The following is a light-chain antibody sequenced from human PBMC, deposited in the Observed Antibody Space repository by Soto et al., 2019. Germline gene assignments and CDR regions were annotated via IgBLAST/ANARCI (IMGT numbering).Light chain of an antibody. CDR1: SSDVGGYNY. CDR3: SSYAGTNKSV. CDR2: EVS. Sequence: QSALTQPPSASGSPGQSVTISCTGTSSDVGGYNYVSWYQQHPGKAPKLMIYEVSKRPSGVPDRFSGSKSGNTASLTVSGLQPEDEAGYYCSSYAGTNKSVFGTGTKVTVL. V-gene: IGLV2-8*01. J-gene: IGLJ1*01.